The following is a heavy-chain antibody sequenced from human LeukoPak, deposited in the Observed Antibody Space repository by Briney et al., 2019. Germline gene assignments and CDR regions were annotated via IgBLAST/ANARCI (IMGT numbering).Heavy chain of an antibody. CDR2: IKYDGTST. V-gene: IGHV3-74*01. Sequence: GGSLRLSCAASGFSISSNWMHWVRHAPGKGPVWVSRIKYDGTSTSYADSVRGRFTISRDTAKNTLYLQMNSLRDEDTAVYYCAKSDWFDPWGQGTLVTVSS. CDR1: GFSISSNW. CDR3: AKSDWFDP. J-gene: IGHJ5*02.